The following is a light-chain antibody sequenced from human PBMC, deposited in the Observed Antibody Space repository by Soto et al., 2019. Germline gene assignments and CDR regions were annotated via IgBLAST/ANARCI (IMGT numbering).Light chain of an antibody. CDR2: EVT. V-gene: IGLV2-23*02. CDR3: CSYGGSSALPYV. J-gene: IGLJ1*01. CDR1: SSDVGTYNL. Sequence: QLVLAQPASVSGSPEQSVTISCTGTSSDVGTYNLVSWYQQHPGKAPKLIIYEVTERPSGVSNRFSGSKFGNTASLTISGLLPEDEADYYCCSYGGSSALPYVFGTGTQLTVL.